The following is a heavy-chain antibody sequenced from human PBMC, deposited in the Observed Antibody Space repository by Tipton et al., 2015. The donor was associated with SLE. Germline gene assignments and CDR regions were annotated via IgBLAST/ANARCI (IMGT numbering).Heavy chain of an antibody. J-gene: IGHJ5*02. V-gene: IGHV4-4*07. Sequence: TLSLTCTVSGGSISSYYWSWIRQPAGKRLEWIGRTQSSGSTDYNPSLKSRVTMSVDTSQNQFSLKLTSVTAADTAVYYCATERPYDFCNGYCLESWGQGTLVTVSS. CDR1: GGSISSYY. CDR3: ATERPYDFCNGYCLES. D-gene: IGHD3-3*01. CDR2: TQSSGST.